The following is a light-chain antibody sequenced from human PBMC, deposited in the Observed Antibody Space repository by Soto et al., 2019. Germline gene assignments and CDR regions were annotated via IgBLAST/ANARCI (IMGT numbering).Light chain of an antibody. CDR1: QSISTY. CDR3: HQSYNTPWT. J-gene: IGKJ1*01. V-gene: IGKV1-39*01. Sequence: DIQMTQSPSSLSASIGDRVTITCRASQSISTYLNWYQQKPGKAPKLLIYAASSLQSGVPSRFSGSGSGTDFTLTISSVQPEDFATYFCHQSYNTPWTFGQGTKVEIK. CDR2: AAS.